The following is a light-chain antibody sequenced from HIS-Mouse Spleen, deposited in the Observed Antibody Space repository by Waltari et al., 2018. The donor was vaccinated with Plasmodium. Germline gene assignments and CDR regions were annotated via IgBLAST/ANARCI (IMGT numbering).Light chain of an antibody. V-gene: IGKV1-6*01. J-gene: IGKJ2*01. Sequence: AIQMTQSPSSLSASVGDRVTITCRGSKGIRNDLGWYQQKPGKAPKLLIPASSSVQSGGPSRFSGSGSGTDFTLTISSLQPEDCATYYCLQDYNDPYTFGQGTKLEIK. CDR3: LQDYNDPYT. CDR1: KGIRND. CDR2: ASS.